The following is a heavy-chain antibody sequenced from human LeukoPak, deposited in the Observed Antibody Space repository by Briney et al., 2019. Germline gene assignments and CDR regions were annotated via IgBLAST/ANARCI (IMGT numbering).Heavy chain of an antibody. CDR1: GGSISSGSYY. V-gene: IGHV4-61*02. J-gene: IGHJ4*02. CDR2: IYTSGST. D-gene: IGHD1-26*01. CDR3: ASRSYGYDDY. Sequence: SETLSLTCTVSGGSISSGSYYWSWIRQPAGKGLEWIGRIYTSGSTNYNPSLKSRVTISVDTSKNQFSLKLSSVTAADTAVYYCASRSYGYDDYWGQGTLVTVSS.